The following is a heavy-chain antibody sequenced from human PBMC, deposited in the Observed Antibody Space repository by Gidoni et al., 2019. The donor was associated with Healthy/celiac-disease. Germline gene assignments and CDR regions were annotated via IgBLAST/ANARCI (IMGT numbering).Heavy chain of an antibody. Sequence: QVQLQESGPGLVKPSQTLSLTCTVSGGSISSGGYYWSWIRQHPGKGLEWIGYIYYSGSTYYNPSLKSRVTISVDTSKNQFSLKLSSVTAADTAVYYCARMREGKVLRVVVTAPPDAFDIWGQGTMVTVSS. CDR3: ARMREGKVLRVVVTAPPDAFDI. CDR2: IYYSGST. J-gene: IGHJ3*02. CDR1: GGSISSGGYY. V-gene: IGHV4-31*03. D-gene: IGHD2-21*02.